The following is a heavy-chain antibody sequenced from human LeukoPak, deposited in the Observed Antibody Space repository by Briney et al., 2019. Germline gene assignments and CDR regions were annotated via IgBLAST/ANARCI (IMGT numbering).Heavy chain of an antibody. CDR1: GFTFNSYA. CDR3: ARDRYSSGWYGDFDC. CDR2: ISSDGSNN. V-gene: IGHV3-30-3*01. Sequence: GGSLRLSCAASGFTFNSYAMHWVRQAPGKGLEWVAVISSDGSNNYYADSVKGRFTISRDNSNNTLYLQLNSLRADDTAVYYCARDRYSSGWYGDFDCWGQGTLVTVSS. J-gene: IGHJ4*02. D-gene: IGHD6-19*01.